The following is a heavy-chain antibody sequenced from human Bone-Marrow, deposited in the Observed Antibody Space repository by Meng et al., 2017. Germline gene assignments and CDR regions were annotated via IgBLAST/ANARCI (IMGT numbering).Heavy chain of an antibody. CDR1: GGSISDSY. J-gene: IGHJ3*02. Sequence: SETLSLTCTASGGSISDSYWNWIRQPPGKGLEWIGCIYDSGNTNYNPSLKSRVSMSLDTSKNQFSLKVNSVTAADTAIYYCARRIWFGEIVALDIWGQGIMVTVSS. CDR3: ARRIWFGEIVALDI. D-gene: IGHD3-10*01. V-gene: IGHV4-59*01. CDR2: IYDSGNT.